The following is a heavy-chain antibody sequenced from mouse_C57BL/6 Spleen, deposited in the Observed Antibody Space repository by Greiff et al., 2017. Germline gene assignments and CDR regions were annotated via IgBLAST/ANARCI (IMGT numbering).Heavy chain of an antibody. J-gene: IGHJ3*01. CDR2: IWSGGST. Sequence: QVQLQQSGPGLVQPSQSLSITCTVSGFSLTSYGVHWVRQSPGKGLAWLGVIWSGGSTDYHVAFISRLSISKDNSKSQVFVKSNSRQAEVTAIYSCARNYWDGEAWFAYWGQGTLVTVSA. CDR3: ARNYWDGEAWFAY. CDR1: GFSLTSYG. V-gene: IGHV2-2*01. D-gene: IGHD4-1*01.